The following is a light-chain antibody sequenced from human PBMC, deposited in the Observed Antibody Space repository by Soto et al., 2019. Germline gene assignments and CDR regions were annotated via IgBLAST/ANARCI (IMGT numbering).Light chain of an antibody. CDR1: STDVGGYNY. CDR3: SSYTRSATLGV. Sequence: QSALTQPASVSGSPGQSITISCTGTSTDVGGYNYVSWYQQHPGKAPKLMIYEVNNRPSGVSDRFSGSKSGNPASLTISGLQAEDEADYYCSSYTRSATLGVFGRGTKLTVL. CDR2: EVN. J-gene: IGLJ3*02. V-gene: IGLV2-14*01.